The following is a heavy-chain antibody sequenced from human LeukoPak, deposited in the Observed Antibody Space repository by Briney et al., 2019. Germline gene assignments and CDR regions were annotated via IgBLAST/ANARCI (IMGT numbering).Heavy chain of an antibody. CDR3: ARFLSVAVAGLDP. D-gene: IGHD6-19*01. J-gene: IGHJ5*02. CDR1: GDSVSSNIAT. CDR2: TYYRAKWFN. V-gene: IGHV6-1*01. Sequence: SQTLSLTCAISGDSVSSNIATCNWIRQSPSRGLEWLGRTYYRAKWFNDYAVSVRGRITFTADTSKNQFSLHLNSLTPEDTAVYYCARFLSVAVAGLDPWGQGTLVTVSS.